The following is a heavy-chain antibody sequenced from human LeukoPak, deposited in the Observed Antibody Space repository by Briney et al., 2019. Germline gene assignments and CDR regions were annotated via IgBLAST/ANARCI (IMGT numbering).Heavy chain of an antibody. V-gene: IGHV3-23*01. J-gene: IGHJ4*02. CDR1: GFTFSSYG. CDR2: IGGRGDST. D-gene: IGHD2-21*02. Sequence: GGSLRLSCAASGFTFSSYGMTWVRQAPGKGLEWVSAIGGRGDSTYYADSVRGRFTISRDNSKSTLYLQMNSLRAEDTAIYYCAKNGGDSYGTGHFDYWGQGTLVTVSS. CDR3: AKNGGDSYGTGHFDY.